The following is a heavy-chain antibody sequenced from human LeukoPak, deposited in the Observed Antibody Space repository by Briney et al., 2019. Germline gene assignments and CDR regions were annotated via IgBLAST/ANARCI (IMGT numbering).Heavy chain of an antibody. J-gene: IGHJ4*02. CDR1: GGSIRSYY. V-gene: IGHV4-34*01. Sequence: SETLSLTCTVSGGSIRSYYWSWIRQPPGKGLEWIGEINHSGSTNYNPSLKSRVTISVDTSKNQFSLKLSSVTAADTAVYYCARDASGIMITFGGVNHFDYWGQGTLVTVSS. CDR2: INHSGST. D-gene: IGHD3-16*01. CDR3: ARDASGIMITFGGVNHFDY.